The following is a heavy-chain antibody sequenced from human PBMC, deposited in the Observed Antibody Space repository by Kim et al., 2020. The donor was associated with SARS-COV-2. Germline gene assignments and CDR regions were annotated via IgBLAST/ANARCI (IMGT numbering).Heavy chain of an antibody. V-gene: IGHV1-46*01. J-gene: IGHJ6*01. D-gene: IGHD2-2*01. CDR1: GYTFISYY. Sequence: ASVKVSCKASGYTFISYYIHWVRQAPGQGLEWMGIINPSGGSTSYAQKFQGRLTMTRDMSTSTVYVELSSLRSEDTAVYYCARDYGGCSSTRCYPFHYYG. CDR3: ARDYGGCSSTRCYPFHYYG. CDR2: INPSGGST.